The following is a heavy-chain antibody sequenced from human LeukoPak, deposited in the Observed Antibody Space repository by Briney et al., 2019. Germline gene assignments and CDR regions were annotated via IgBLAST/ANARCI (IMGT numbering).Heavy chain of an antibody. Sequence: GASVKVSCKVSGYTLTELSMHWVRQAPGKGLEWMVGFDPEDGKTIYAQKFQGRVTMTEDTSTDTAYMELSSLRSEDTAVYYCATAYCSGGSCYPCFDYWGQGTLVTVSS. CDR1: GYTLTELS. CDR3: ATAYCSGGSCYPCFDY. CDR2: FDPEDGKT. J-gene: IGHJ4*02. D-gene: IGHD2-15*01. V-gene: IGHV1-24*01.